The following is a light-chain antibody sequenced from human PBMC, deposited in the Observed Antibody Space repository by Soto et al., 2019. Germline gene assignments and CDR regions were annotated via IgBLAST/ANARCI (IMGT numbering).Light chain of an antibody. J-gene: IGKJ4*01. CDR2: AAS. CDR1: QSISSY. Sequence: DIQMTQSPSSLSASVGDRVTITCRASQSISSYLNWYQQKPGKAPKLLIYAASSLQSGVPSRFSGSGSGTDFTLTISSLQPEDFATYYCQQYDDIPPMTFGGGTKVEI. CDR3: QQYDDIPPMT. V-gene: IGKV1-39*01.